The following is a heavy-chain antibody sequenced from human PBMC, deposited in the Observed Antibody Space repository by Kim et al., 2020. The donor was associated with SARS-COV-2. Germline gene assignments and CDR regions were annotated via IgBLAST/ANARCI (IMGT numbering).Heavy chain of an antibody. Sequence: SETLSLTCTVSGGSISSGGYYWSWIRQHPGKGLEWIGYIYYSGSTYYNPSLKSRVTISVDTSKNQFSLKLSSVTAADTAVYYCARVGCSGGSCYSPLLDYWGQGTLVTVSS. CDR1: GGSISSGGYY. CDR3: ARVGCSGGSCYSPLLDY. J-gene: IGHJ4*02. CDR2: IYYSGST. V-gene: IGHV4-31*03. D-gene: IGHD2-15*01.